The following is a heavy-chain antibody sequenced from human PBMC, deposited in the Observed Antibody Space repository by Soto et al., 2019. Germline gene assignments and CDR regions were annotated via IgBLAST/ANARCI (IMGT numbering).Heavy chain of an antibody. J-gene: IGHJ6*02. CDR1: GYTFTNSG. CDR2: ISTDNGNT. Sequence: ASVKVSCKASGYTFTNSGISWVRQAPGQGLEWMGWISTDNGNTNYAQHLQGRVSMTTDTSTSTAYMDLSSLRSEDTAVYYCAREGLVLVPTTVNSDYYYYAMDVWGQ. CDR3: AREGLVLVPTTVNSDYYYYAMDV. V-gene: IGHV1-18*01. D-gene: IGHD2-2*01.